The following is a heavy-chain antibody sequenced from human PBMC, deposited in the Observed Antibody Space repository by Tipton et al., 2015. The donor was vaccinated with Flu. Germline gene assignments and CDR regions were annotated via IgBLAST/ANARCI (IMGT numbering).Heavy chain of an antibody. Sequence: RSLRLSCTASGFSLGDYAMSWFRQAPGKGLEWVGFIRRYAYGGSTEYAASVKGRFTISRDDSKSIAYLQMNSLKTEDTAVYYCTREDHVFYFDYLDVWGKGTTVTVS. V-gene: IGHV3-49*03. D-gene: IGHD5/OR15-5a*01. CDR1: GFSLGDYA. CDR2: IRRYAYGGST. J-gene: IGHJ6*03. CDR3: TREDHVFYFDYLDV.